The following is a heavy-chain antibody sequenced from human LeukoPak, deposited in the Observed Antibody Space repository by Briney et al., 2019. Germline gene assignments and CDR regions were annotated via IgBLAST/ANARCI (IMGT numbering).Heavy chain of an antibody. Sequence: SETLSLTCAVSGGSISSYYWSWIRQPPGKGLEWIGYIYYSGSTNYNPSLKSRVTISVDTSKNQFSLKLSSVTAADTAAYYCARHPRCSSCFSFDPWGQGTLVTVSS. CDR1: GGSISSYY. CDR2: IYYSGST. V-gene: IGHV4-59*08. CDR3: ARHPRCSSCFSFDP. J-gene: IGHJ5*02. D-gene: IGHD6-13*01.